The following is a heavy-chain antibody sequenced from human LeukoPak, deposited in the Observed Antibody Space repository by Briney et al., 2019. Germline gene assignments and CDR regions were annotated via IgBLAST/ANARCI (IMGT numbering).Heavy chain of an antibody. CDR2: IIPIFGTA. J-gene: IGHJ4*02. Sequence: SVKVSCKASGGTFSSYAISWVRQAPGQGLEWMGGIIPIFGTANYAQKFQGRVTITADESTSTAYMELSSLRSEDTAVCYCARVRSSVIVGATILGYWGQGTLVTVPS. V-gene: IGHV1-69*13. D-gene: IGHD1-26*01. CDR1: GGTFSSYA. CDR3: ARVRSSVIVGATILGY.